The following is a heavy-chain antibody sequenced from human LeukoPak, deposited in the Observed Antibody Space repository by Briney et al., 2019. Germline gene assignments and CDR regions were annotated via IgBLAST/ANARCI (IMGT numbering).Heavy chain of an antibody. CDR1: GGSFSAYY. Sequence: SETLSLTCAVYGGSFSAYYWSWIRQPPGKGLEWIGEINHSGSTNYNPSLKSRVTISVDKSKNQFSLKLSSVTAADTAVYYCASTVAGTGAFDIWGQGTMVTVSS. V-gene: IGHV4-34*01. J-gene: IGHJ3*02. CDR3: ASTVAGTGAFDI. CDR2: INHSGST. D-gene: IGHD6-19*01.